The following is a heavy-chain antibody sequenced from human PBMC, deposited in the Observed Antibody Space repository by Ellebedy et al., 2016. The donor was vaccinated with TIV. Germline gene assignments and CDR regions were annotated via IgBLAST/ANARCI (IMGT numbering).Heavy chain of an antibody. J-gene: IGHJ3*02. Sequence: AASVKVSCKASGGTFSSFAINWVRHPPGQGLEWMGRIIPILGPPNYQQKFNGRVTITADESTNTAFMEMSSLTSDDTAIYYCARPDGYTGNAEDAFGIWGQGTLVTVSS. CDR1: GGTFSSFA. CDR3: ARPDGYTGNAEDAFGI. D-gene: IGHD1-1*01. CDR2: IIPILGPP. V-gene: IGHV1-69*11.